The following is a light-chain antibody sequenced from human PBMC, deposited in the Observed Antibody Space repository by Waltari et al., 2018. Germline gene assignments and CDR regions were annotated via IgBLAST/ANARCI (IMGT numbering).Light chain of an antibody. Sequence: EIVVTQSPATLSVSPGERATLYCRASQSIGDNLAWYQQKPGQAPKLLIFSASARPPGIPDRFSGSGSGTQFTLTISSLQSEDFAVYYCQQCYDWPPYTFGQGTKLEI. J-gene: IGKJ2*01. CDR1: QSIGDN. CDR2: SAS. CDR3: QQCYDWPPYT. V-gene: IGKV3-15*01.